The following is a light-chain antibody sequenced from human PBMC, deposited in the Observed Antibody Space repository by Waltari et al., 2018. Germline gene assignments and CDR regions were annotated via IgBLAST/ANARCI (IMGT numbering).Light chain of an antibody. CDR3: SSYTSSNTLV. V-gene: IGLV2-14*03. Sequence: QSALTQPASVSGSPGQSITISCTGTSSDVGAYNYVSWYQQHPGKAPKLMIYDVSNRPPGVSNRFSGSKSANTASLTISGLQAEDEADYYCSSYTSSNTLVFGGGTKLTVL. CDR2: DVS. J-gene: IGLJ2*01. CDR1: SSDVGAYNY.